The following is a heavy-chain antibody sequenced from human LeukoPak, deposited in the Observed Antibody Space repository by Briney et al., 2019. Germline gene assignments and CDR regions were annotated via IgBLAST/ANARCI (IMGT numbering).Heavy chain of an antibody. CDR3: ARGRDIVVVPAARFDP. CDR1: GYTFTGYY. V-gene: IGHV1-2*02. CDR2: INPTSGGT. J-gene: IGHJ5*02. D-gene: IGHD2-2*01. Sequence: ASVKLSCKASGYTFTGYYMHWVRQAPGQGLEWMGWINPTSGGTNYAQKFQGRVTMTRDTSISTAYMELSRLRSDDTAVYYCARGRDIVVVPAARFDPWGQGTLVTVSS.